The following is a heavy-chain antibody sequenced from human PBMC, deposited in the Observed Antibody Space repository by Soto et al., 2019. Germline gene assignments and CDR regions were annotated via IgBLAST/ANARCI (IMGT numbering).Heavy chain of an antibody. Sequence: GGSLRLSCAGSGFTFSRYWMRWVRQGPGKGLVWVSRINSDGSCTSYADSVKGRFTISRHNAKNTLYLQMNSLRAEDTAVYYCARDGYCSGGSCYYYGMRVWGQGTTVTVS. D-gene: IGHD2-15*01. V-gene: IGHV3-74*01. CDR3: ARDGYCSGGSCYYYGMRV. CDR1: GFTFSRYW. J-gene: IGHJ6*02. CDR2: INSDGSCT.